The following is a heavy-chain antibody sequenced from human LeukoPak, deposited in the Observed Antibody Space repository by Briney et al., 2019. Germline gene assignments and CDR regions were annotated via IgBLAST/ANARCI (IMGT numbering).Heavy chain of an antibody. CDR3: ASRGGSYTLDY. D-gene: IGHD1-26*01. J-gene: IGHJ4*02. CDR1: GGSITTDY. Sequence: SETLSLTCTVSGGSITTDYWNWIWQPPGKGLEWIGYIYYSGTTTYNPSLQSRVTISVDTSKNQVSLKLSSVNAADTAVYYCASRGGSYTLDYWGQGALVTVSS. CDR2: IYYSGTT. V-gene: IGHV4-59*08.